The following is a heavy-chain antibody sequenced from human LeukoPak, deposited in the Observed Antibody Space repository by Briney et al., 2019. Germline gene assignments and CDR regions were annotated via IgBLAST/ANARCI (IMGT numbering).Heavy chain of an antibody. CDR2: IIPILGRA. V-gene: IGHV1-69*04. D-gene: IGHD5-12*01. CDR1: GGTFSSYA. J-gene: IGHJ4*02. CDR3: ARVALAGYDFIAS. Sequence: SVKVSCKASGGTFSSYAISWVRQAPGQGLEWMGRIIPILGRANYAQKCQGRVTITADKSTSTAYVELSSRRSEDTAVYYCARVALAGYDFIASWGQGTLVTASS.